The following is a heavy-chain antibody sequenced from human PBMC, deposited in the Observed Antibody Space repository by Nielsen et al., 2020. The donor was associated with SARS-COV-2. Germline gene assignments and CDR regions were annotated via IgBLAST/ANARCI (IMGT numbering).Heavy chain of an antibody. CDR2: INGDGSST. V-gene: IGHV3-74*01. CDR3: TRAGNYRHDY. CDR1: GLTFSRYW. J-gene: IGHJ4*02. Sequence: LSLTCAASGLTFSRYWMHWVRQGPGKGLVWVSRINGDGSSTSYADSLKGRFTISRDNAKNTLYLQMNSLRVEDTAVYYCTRAGNYRHDYWGQGTLVTVSS. D-gene: IGHD1-7*01.